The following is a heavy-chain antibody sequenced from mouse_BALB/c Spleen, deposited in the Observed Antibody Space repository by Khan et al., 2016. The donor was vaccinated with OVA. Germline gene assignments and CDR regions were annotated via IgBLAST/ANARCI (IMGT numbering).Heavy chain of an antibody. CDR2: ISDGGSYT. V-gene: IGHV5-4*02. D-gene: IGHD2-14*01. CDR3: ARGGYGSFAF. CDR1: GFTFSDYY. J-gene: IGHJ3*01. Sequence: EVELVESGGGLVKPGGSLKLSCAASGFTFSDYYMYWVRQTPEKRLEWVATISDGGSYTYYPDSVKGRFTISRANAKNNLYLQMSSLKSEDTAMYYCARGGYGSFAFWGQGTLVTVSA.